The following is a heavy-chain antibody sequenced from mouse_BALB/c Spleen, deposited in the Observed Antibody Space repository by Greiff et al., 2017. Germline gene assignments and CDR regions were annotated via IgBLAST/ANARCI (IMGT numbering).Heavy chain of an antibody. CDR1: DYSFTSYW. V-gene: IGHV1-5*01. D-gene: IGHD2-2*01. J-gene: IGHJ3*01. Sequence: VQLKQSGTVLARPGASVKMSCKASDYSFTSYWMHWVKQRPGQGLEWIGAIYPGNSDTSYNQKFKGKAKLTAVTSASTAYMELSSLTNEDSAVYYCTRNYYGYDWFAYWGQGTLVTVSA. CDR3: TRNYYGYDWFAY. CDR2: IYPGNSDT.